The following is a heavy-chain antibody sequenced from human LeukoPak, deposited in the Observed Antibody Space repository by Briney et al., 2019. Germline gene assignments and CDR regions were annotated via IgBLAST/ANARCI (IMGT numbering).Heavy chain of an antibody. Sequence: PSETLSLTSAVYGGSFSGYYWSWIRQPPGKGLEWIGEIYHSGSTNYNPSLKSRVTISVDASKNQFSLKLSSVAAADTAVYYCARDYYYGMDVWGKGTTVTVSS. CDR2: IYHSGST. V-gene: IGHV4-34*01. J-gene: IGHJ6*04. CDR3: ARDYYYGMDV. CDR1: GGSFSGYY.